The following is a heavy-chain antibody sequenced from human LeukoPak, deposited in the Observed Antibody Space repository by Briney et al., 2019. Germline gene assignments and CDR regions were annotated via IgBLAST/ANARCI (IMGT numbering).Heavy chain of an antibody. Sequence: SETLPLTCTVSGGSISSYYWSWIRQPPGKGLEWIGYIYYSGSTNYNPSLKSRVTISVDTSKNQFSLKLSSVTAADTAVYYCARDGIDYYDSSGYYHWFDPWGQGTLVTVSS. CDR3: ARDGIDYYDSSGYYHWFDP. V-gene: IGHV4-59*01. D-gene: IGHD3-22*01. J-gene: IGHJ5*02. CDR1: GGSISSYY. CDR2: IYYSGST.